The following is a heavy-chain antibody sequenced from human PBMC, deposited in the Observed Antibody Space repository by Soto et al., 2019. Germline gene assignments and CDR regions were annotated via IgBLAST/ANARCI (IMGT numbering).Heavy chain of an antibody. CDR2: MSYDESNE. CDR1: GFAFSTYA. V-gene: IGHV3-30-3*01. Sequence: QVQLVESGGGVVQPGMSLRLSCAASGFAFSTYAMYWVRQAPGKGLEWVAVMSYDESNEYYADSVKGRFTISRDNSKNTLYLQMNSVRGEDTAVYYCASEANWGQGTLVTVSS. CDR3: ASEAN. J-gene: IGHJ4*02.